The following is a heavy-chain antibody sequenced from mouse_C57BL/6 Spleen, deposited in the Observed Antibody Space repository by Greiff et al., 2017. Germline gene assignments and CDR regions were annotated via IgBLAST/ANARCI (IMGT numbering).Heavy chain of an antibody. CDR1: GYTFTSYG. D-gene: IGHD1-1*01. CDR3: ARTTVVAFDAMDY. J-gene: IGHJ4*01. CDR2: IYPRSGNT. Sequence: QVQLKESGAELARPGASVKLSCKASGYTFTSYGISWVKQRTGQGLEWIGEIYPRSGNTYYNEKFKGKATLTADKSSSTAYMELRSLTSEDSAVYFCARTTVVAFDAMDYWGQGTSVTVSS. V-gene: IGHV1-81*01.